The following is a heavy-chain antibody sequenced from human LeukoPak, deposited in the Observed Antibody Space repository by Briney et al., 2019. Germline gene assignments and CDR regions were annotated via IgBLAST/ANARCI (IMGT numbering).Heavy chain of an antibody. CDR3: ARLRKGRYFDYFFAY. V-gene: IGHV4-39*02. CDR2: VYYSGRA. J-gene: IGHJ4*02. D-gene: IGHD3-9*01. CDR1: GGSVSTINSY. Sequence: SATLSLTCTVSGGSVSTINSYWGWIRQPPGKGLEWIGNVYYSGRANYNPSLRSRVTMSVDTSKNRFSLKMTSVTAADTAVYFCARLRKGRYFDYFFAYWGQGPLVTVSS.